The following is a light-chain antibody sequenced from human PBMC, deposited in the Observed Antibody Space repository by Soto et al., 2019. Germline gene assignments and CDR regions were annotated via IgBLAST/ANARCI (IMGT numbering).Light chain of an antibody. V-gene: IGKV1-27*01. CDR1: QGISNY. CDR2: AAS. Sequence: DIPMTQSPSSLSASVGDRVTITCRASQGISNYLAWYQQKPGKVPKLLIYAASTLQSGFPSRFSGSGSGTDFTLTISSLRPEDVATYYCQKYNSAPPTFGGGTKLEI. J-gene: IGKJ4*01. CDR3: QKYNSAPPT.